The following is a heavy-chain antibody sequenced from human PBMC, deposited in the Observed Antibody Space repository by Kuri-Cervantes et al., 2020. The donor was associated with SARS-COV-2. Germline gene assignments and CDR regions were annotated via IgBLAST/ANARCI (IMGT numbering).Heavy chain of an antibody. CDR1: GFTFSSYE. CDR3: AKDRMVQGVIRGTAFDP. CDR2: ISSSGSTI. D-gene: IGHD3-10*01. J-gene: IGHJ5*02. Sequence: GVSLKISCAASGFTFSSYEMNWVRQAPGKGLEWVSYISSSGSTIYYADSVKGRFTISRDNAKNSLYLQMNSLRAEDTALYYRAKDRMVQGVIRGTAFDPWGQGTRGTVSS. V-gene: IGHV3-48*03.